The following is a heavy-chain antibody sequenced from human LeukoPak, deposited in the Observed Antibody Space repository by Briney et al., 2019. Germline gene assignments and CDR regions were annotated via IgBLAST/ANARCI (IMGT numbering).Heavy chain of an antibody. CDR1: SGSISSSTYY. Sequence: PSETLSLTCTVSSGSISSSTYYWGWIRQPPGKGLEWIGGVYYSGSTYYNPSLKSRVTISVDTSKNQFSLKLSSVTAADTAVYYCARHASSIAARRGFDYWGQGTLVTVSS. V-gene: IGHV4-39*01. CDR3: ARHASSIAARRGFDY. D-gene: IGHD6-6*01. CDR2: VYYSGST. J-gene: IGHJ4*02.